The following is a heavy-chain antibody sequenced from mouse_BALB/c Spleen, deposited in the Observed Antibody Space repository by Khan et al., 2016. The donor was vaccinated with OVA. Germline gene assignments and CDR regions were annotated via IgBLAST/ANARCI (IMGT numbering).Heavy chain of an antibody. V-gene: IGHV1-4*01. CDR2: INPSNGYT. Sequence: QVQLKQSGAELARPGASVKMSCKASGYTFTTYTMHWVKQRPGQGLEWIGYINPSNGYTNYNQKLKDKSTLTADKSSSTDYMQLSSLTSDYSAVYYCAREGSYYRSDGWFSYWGQGTLVTVSA. CDR3: AREGSYYRSDGWFSY. D-gene: IGHD2-14*01. J-gene: IGHJ3*01. CDR1: GYTFTTYT.